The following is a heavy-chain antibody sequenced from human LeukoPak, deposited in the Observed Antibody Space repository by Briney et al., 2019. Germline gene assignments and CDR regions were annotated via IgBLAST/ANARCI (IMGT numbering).Heavy chain of an antibody. CDR1: GYTFSSYG. J-gene: IGHJ4*02. D-gene: IGHD3-10*01. Sequence: PGGPLRLSCAASGYTFSSYGMHWVRQAPGKGLEWVAVISYDGSNKYYADSVKGRFTISRDNSKNTLYLQMNSLRAEDTAVYYCAKSRGVMVRGVIIGFDYWGQGTLVTVSS. CDR2: ISYDGSNK. CDR3: AKSRGVMVRGVIIGFDY. V-gene: IGHV3-30*18.